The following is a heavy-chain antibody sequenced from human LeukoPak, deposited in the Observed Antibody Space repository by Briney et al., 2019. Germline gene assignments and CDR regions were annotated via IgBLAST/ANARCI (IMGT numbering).Heavy chain of an antibody. Sequence: GESLKISCKASGYSFTPYWIGWVRQMPGKGLEWVGIIYPRDSDTRYSPSFEGQVTISADKSISTAYLHWSSLKASDTAMYYCARRSGTYDPSDYWGQGTLVTVPS. J-gene: IGHJ4*02. D-gene: IGHD3-3*01. CDR3: ARRSGTYDPSDY. V-gene: IGHV5-51*01. CDR1: GYSFTPYW. CDR2: IYPRDSDT.